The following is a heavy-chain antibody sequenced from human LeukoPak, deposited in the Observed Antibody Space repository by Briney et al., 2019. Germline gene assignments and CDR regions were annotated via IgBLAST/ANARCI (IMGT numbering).Heavy chain of an antibody. CDR1: GFTVSSNY. J-gene: IGHJ4*02. V-gene: IGHV3-53*01. CDR3: ARSGTTVTADLYY. CDR2: FYSGGST. Sequence: GRSLRPSCAASGFTVSSNYISWVRQAPRNGREWVSVFYSGGSTYYADSVKGRFTISRDNSKNTLYLQMNSLRAEDTAVYYCARSGTTVTADLYYWGQGTLVTVSS. D-gene: IGHD4-11*01.